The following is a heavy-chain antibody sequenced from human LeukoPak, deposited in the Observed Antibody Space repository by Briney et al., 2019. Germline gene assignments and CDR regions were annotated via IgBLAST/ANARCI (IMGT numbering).Heavy chain of an antibody. CDR2: INRDGRST. Sequence: PGGSLRLSCAASGFTFTTYWMHWVRQAPGKGLVWVSRINRDGRSTSYADSVKGRFTISRDNAKNTLYLQMNSLRAEDTAVYYCASEAPDYDSSAPLPGYWGQGTLVAVSS. D-gene: IGHD3-22*01. V-gene: IGHV3-74*01. CDR1: GFTFTTYW. CDR3: ASEAPDYDSSAPLPGY. J-gene: IGHJ4*02.